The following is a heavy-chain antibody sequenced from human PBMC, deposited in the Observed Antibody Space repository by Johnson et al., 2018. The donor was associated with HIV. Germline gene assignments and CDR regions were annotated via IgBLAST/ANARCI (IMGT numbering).Heavy chain of an antibody. Sequence: QVQLVESGGGVVQPGGSLRLSCAASRFTFSSYGMHWVRQAPGKGLEWVAFIRYDGSNKYYADSVKGRFTISSDNSKNTLYMQMNSLRAEDTAVYYCARDEPIVVVVAAIGDAFDIWGQGTMVTVSS. CDR3: ARDEPIVVVVAAIGDAFDI. J-gene: IGHJ3*02. CDR2: IRYDGSNK. CDR1: RFTFSSYG. D-gene: IGHD2-15*01. V-gene: IGHV3-30*02.